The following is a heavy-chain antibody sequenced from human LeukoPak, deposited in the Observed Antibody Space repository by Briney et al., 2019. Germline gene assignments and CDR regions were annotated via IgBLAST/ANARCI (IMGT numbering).Heavy chain of an antibody. J-gene: IGHJ4*02. CDR3: ARSPSAASLPYYFDY. D-gene: IGHD6-13*01. CDR1: GGSISSYY. V-gene: IGHV4-59*01. CDR2: IYYSGRT. Sequence: SETLSLTCTVSGGSISSYYWSWIRQPPGKGLEWIGYIYYSGRTNYNPSLKSRVTISVDTSKNQFSLKLSSVTAADTAVYYCARSPSAASLPYYFDYWGQGTLVTVSS.